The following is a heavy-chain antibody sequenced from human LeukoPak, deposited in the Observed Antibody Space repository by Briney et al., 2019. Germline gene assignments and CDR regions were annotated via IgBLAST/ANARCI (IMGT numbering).Heavy chain of an antibody. Sequence: NSSETLSPTCTLSGGSISTYYWSWIRQPPGKGLEWIGYIYYSGSSGYNPSLKSRGTISVDTSKNQFSLKLSSVTAADTAVYYCARGSITVVPAFDIWGQGTMVTVSS. D-gene: IGHD3-3*01. V-gene: IGHV4-59*12. CDR1: GGSISTYY. CDR3: ARGSITVVPAFDI. J-gene: IGHJ3*02. CDR2: IYYSGSS.